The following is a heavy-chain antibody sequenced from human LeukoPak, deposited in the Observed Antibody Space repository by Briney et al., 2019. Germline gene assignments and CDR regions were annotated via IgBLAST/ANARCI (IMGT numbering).Heavy chain of an antibody. CDR1: GYTSTDYN. CDR3: SVWFGELSH. CDR2: ISPNSGGT. Sequence: ASVKVSCKTSGYTSTDYNIHWVRQAPGQGLEWMGWISPNSGGTNYAQRFQGMVTMTRDTSISTAYMDLSSLKSDDTATYYCSVWFGELSHWGQGTLVTVSS. D-gene: IGHD3-10*01. V-gene: IGHV1-2*02. J-gene: IGHJ4*02.